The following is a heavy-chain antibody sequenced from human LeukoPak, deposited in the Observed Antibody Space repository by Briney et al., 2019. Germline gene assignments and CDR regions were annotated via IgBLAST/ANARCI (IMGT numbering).Heavy chain of an antibody. D-gene: IGHD2-15*01. CDR2: ISGSGAAT. V-gene: IGHV3-23*01. CDR3: AKGRGYCTGGSCYSDY. Sequence: PGGSLRLSCAASGFTFSSYGMNWVRQAPGKGLEWVSAISGSGAATYYADSVKGRFTISRDNSKDTLYLQMSSLRAEDTAVYYCAKGRGYCTGGSCYSDYWGQGTLVTVSS. CDR1: GFTFSSYG. J-gene: IGHJ4*02.